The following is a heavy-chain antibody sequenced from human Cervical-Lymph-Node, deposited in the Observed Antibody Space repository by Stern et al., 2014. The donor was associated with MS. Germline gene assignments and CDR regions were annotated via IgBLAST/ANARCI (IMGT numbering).Heavy chain of an antibody. CDR2: ITNVGST. Sequence: EVQLEESGGGVIQPGGSLRLSCTASGVTVSRDYMTWVRQAPGKGLEWVSLITNVGSTFYTDSVKGRFTISRDDSKNTVYIHMTSLRAEDTAMYYCARDTSSPERSDWWGQGTLVTVSS. CDR3: ARDTSSPERSDW. V-gene: IGHV3-53*01. J-gene: IGHJ4*02. CDR1: GVTVSRDY. D-gene: IGHD1-1*01.